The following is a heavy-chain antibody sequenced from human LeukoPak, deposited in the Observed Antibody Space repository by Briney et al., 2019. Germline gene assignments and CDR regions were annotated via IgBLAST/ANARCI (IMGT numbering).Heavy chain of an antibody. CDR2: ISNSGTTV. J-gene: IGHJ4*02. CDR1: GLTFSNYD. V-gene: IGHV3-48*03. Sequence: GGSLRLSCAASGLTFSNYDMNWVRQAPGKGLEWVSYISNSGTTVYHADSVKGRFTISRDNAKNSVSLQLGSLRAEDTAIYYCAKGDGYSSPWYFDLWGQGTLVTVSS. D-gene: IGHD5-18*01. CDR3: AKGDGYSSPWYFDL.